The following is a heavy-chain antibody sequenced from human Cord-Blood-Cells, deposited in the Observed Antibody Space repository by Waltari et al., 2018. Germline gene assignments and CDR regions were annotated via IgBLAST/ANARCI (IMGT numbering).Heavy chain of an antibody. V-gene: IGHV4-39*01. J-gene: IGHJ4*02. CDR1: GGSISSSSYY. Sequence: QLQLQESGSGLVKPSETLSLPCTVSGGSISSSSYYCGWIRQPPGKGLEWIGSIYYSGRTYYNPSLKSRVTISVDTSKNQFSLKLSPVTAADTAVYYCARRSRSGSYFDYWGQGTLVTVSS. CDR3: ARRSRSGSYFDY. D-gene: IGHD1-26*01. CDR2: IYYSGRT.